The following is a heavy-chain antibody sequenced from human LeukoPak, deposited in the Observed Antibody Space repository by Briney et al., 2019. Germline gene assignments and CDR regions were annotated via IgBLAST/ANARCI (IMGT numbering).Heavy chain of an antibody. Sequence: GGSLRLSCAASGFIFSGYWMTWVRQAPGKGLEWVANIKQDGSVKYYVDSVKGRFTISRDNAKNSLYLQMNSLRAEDTAVYYCARGVGAIGYWGQGTLVTISS. CDR3: ARGVGAIGY. V-gene: IGHV3-7*01. CDR2: IKQDGSVK. CDR1: GFIFSGYW. D-gene: IGHD1-26*01. J-gene: IGHJ4*02.